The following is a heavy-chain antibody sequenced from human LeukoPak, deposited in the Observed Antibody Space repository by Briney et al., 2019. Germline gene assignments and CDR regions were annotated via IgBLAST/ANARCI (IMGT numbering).Heavy chain of an antibody. J-gene: IGHJ4*02. CDR3: ARAMIFAYYFNF. Sequence: GGSLRLSCAASGFTVRSNYMSWVRQAPGKGLEWVSVIYSGGRTYYADSVKGRFSISRDNSKNTLYLQMNSLRVEDTAVYYCARAMIFAYYFNFWGQGTLVTVSS. CDR2: IYSGGRT. CDR1: GFTVRSNY. V-gene: IGHV3-53*01. D-gene: IGHD3/OR15-3a*01.